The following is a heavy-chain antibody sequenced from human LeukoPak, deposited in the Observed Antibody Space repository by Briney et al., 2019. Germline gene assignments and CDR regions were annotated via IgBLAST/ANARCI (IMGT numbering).Heavy chain of an antibody. J-gene: IGHJ6*02. CDR3: ARDPQPSRLVGRRTNPRRYGMDV. CDR2: ISAYNGNT. CDR1: GYTFTSYG. V-gene: IGHV1-18*01. Sequence: ASVKVSCKASGYTFTSYGISWVRQAPGQGLEWMGWISAYNGNTNYAQKLQGRVTMTTDTSTSTAYMELRSLRSDDTAVYYCARDPQPSRLVGRRTNPRRYGMDVWGQGTTVTVSS. D-gene: IGHD3-16*01.